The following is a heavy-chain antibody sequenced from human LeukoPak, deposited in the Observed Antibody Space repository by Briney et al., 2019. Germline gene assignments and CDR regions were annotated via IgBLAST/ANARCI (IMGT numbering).Heavy chain of an antibody. Sequence: SVKVSCKASGGTFSSYAISWVRQAPGQGLEWMGGIIPIFGTANYAQKFQGRVTITTDESTSTAYKELSSLRSEDTAVYYCARAPLGRDYDILTGDQTYYYYYMDVWGKGTTVTVSS. CDR3: ARAPLGRDYDILTGDQTYYYYYMDV. J-gene: IGHJ6*03. D-gene: IGHD3-9*01. V-gene: IGHV1-69*05. CDR1: GGTFSSYA. CDR2: IIPIFGTA.